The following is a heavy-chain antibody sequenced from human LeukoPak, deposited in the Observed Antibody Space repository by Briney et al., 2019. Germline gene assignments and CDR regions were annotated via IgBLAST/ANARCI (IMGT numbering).Heavy chain of an antibody. V-gene: IGHV4-59*08. D-gene: IGHD6-13*01. CDR3: ARAYSSSWYWNWFDP. Sequence: SETLSLTCTVSGGSISSYYWSWIRQPPGKGLEWIGYIYYSGSTNYNPSLKSRVTISVDTSKNQFSLKLSSVTAADTAVYYCARAYSSSWYWNWFDPWGQGTLVTVSS. CDR2: IYYSGST. J-gene: IGHJ5*02. CDR1: GGSISSYY.